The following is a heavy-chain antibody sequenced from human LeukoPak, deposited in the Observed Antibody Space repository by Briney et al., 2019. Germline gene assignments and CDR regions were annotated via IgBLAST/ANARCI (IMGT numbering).Heavy chain of an antibody. J-gene: IGHJ4*02. V-gene: IGHV3-30*18. Sequence: QPGGSLRLSCAASGLPFSSYAMHWVRQAPGKGLKWVSLISYDGSNEHYADSVKGRFTISRDNSKNTLYLQVNSLRAEDTAVYYCAKSMFSCIGNNCYSPDYWGQGTLVTVSA. CDR3: AKSMFSCIGNNCYSPDY. CDR1: GLPFSSYA. CDR2: ISYDGSNE. D-gene: IGHD2-15*01.